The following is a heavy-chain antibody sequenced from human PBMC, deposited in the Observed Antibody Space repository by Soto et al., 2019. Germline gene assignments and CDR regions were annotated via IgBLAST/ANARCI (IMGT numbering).Heavy chain of an antibody. CDR3: ASSVRLILDWLLSSRRPFDY. Sequence: QVQLQESGPGLVKPSGTLSLTCAVSSGSISSSNWWSWVRQPPGKGLEWIGEIYHSGSTNYNPSLKSRVTISVDKSKNQFSLKLSSVTAADTAVYYCASSVRLILDWLLSSRRPFDYWGQGTLVTVSS. CDR2: IYHSGST. D-gene: IGHD3-3*01. V-gene: IGHV4-4*02. CDR1: SGSISSSNW. J-gene: IGHJ4*02.